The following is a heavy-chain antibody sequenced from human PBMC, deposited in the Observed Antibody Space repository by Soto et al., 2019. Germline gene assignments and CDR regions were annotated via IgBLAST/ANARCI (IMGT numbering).Heavy chain of an antibody. V-gene: IGHV3-23*01. CDR1: GFTFSSYA. D-gene: IGHD3-10*01. J-gene: IGHJ3*02. CDR3: AKDSAGRSGGAFAI. CDR2: ISGSGGST. Sequence: EVQLLESGGGLVQPGGSLRLSCAASGFTFSSYAMSWVRQAPGKGLEWVSAISGSGGSTYYGDSVTGRFTISRDNSKNTLHLQMNRLRAEDTDVYYCAKDSAGRSGGAFAIWGQGTMVTVPS.